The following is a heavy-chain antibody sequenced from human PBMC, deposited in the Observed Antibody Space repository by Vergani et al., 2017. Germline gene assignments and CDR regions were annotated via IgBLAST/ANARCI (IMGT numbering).Heavy chain of an antibody. Sequence: EVQVVESGGGLIKPGGSLRLSCVVSGITFKNAWINWVRQAPGKGLEWIGRIRSKNDGGTADYAAPLKGRFTISRDDSKDSAFLLVNNLKTEDTAVYYCARESGXVAAEGGYYYGMDVWGQGTTVTVSS. V-gene: IGHV3-15*01. J-gene: IGHJ6*02. CDR3: ARESGXVAAEGGYYYGMDV. CDR1: GITFKNAW. CDR2: IRSKNDGGTA. D-gene: IGHD6-19*01.